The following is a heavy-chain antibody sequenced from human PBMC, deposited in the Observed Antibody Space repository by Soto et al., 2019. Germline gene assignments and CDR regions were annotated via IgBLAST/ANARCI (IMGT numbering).Heavy chain of an antibody. J-gene: IGHJ4*02. CDR3: AKADRGVPDTGDY. Sequence: QVQLVQSGAEVKKPGASVKVSCKASGYTFTSYGISWVRQAPGQGLEWMGWISAYNGNTNSAQKLQGRVTMTTDTSTSTVYMEVRSLRSDDTAVYCGAKADRGVPDTGDYWGPGTLVTVSS. V-gene: IGHV1-18*01. CDR1: GYTFTSYG. D-gene: IGHD3-10*01. CDR2: ISAYNGNT.